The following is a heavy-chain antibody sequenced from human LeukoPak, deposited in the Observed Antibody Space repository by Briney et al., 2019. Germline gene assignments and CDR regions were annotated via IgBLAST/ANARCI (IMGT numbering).Heavy chain of an antibody. CDR2: IYSGGST. J-gene: IGHJ4*02. CDR3: ARDGLYSSGWSSFDY. V-gene: IGHV3-53*01. Sequence: PGGSLRLSCAASGFTVSSNYMSWVRQAPGKGLEWVSVIYSGGSTYYADSVKGRFTISRDNSKNTLYLQMNSLRAEDAAVYYCARDGLYSSGWSSFDYWGQGTLVTVSS. CDR1: GFTVSSNY. D-gene: IGHD6-19*01.